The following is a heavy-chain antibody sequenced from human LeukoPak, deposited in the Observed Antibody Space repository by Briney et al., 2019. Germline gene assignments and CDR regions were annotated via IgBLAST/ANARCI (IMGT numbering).Heavy chain of an antibody. CDR1: GGSISSYY. J-gene: IGHJ4*02. V-gene: IGHV4-59*01. D-gene: IGHD5-18*01. CDR2: IYYRGST. Sequence: SETLSLTCTVSGGSISSYYWSWIRQPPGKGLEWIGYIYYRGSTNYNPSLKSRVTISVDTSKNQFSLILSSVTAADTAVYHCARVRSGYSYGPFDYWGQGTLVTVSS. CDR3: ARVRSGYSYGPFDY.